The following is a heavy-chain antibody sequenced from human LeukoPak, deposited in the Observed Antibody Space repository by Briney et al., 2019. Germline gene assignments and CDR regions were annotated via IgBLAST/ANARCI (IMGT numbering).Heavy chain of an antibody. D-gene: IGHD6-25*01. Sequence: GGSLRLSCAGSGFIFSDYDMNWVRQAPGKGLEWVSAMNDNGAYIYYADSVKGRFTISRDNSKNTLYLQMHSLRAEDTAIYYCAKNRGASTGYDYWGQGTLVTVSS. CDR2: MNDNGAYI. CDR1: GFIFSDYD. J-gene: IGHJ4*02. CDR3: AKNRGASTGYDY. V-gene: IGHV3-23*01.